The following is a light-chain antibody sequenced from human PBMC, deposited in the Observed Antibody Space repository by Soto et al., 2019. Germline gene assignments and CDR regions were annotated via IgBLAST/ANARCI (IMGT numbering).Light chain of an antibody. CDR2: SIN. J-gene: IGLJ3*02. CDR1: TGAVTSGYY. V-gene: IGLV7-43*01. Sequence: QTVVTQEPSLTVSPGETVTLTCASSTGAVTSGYYPNWFQQKPGQAPRPLIYSINNKHSWTPARFPGSLLGDKAALTLSGVQPEDEAEYYCLLYYGGAQVFGGGTKVTVL. CDR3: LLYYGGAQV.